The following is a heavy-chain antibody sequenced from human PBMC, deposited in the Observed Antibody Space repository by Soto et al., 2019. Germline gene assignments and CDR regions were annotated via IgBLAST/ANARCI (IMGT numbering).Heavy chain of an antibody. CDR2: IYWDDNK. CDR3: AHKGGGDRILDY. D-gene: IGHD3-16*01. CDR1: GFSLSTSGVG. J-gene: IGHJ4*02. V-gene: IGHV2-5*02. Sequence: QITLKESGPTLVKPTQTLTLTCTFSGFSLSTSGVGVGWIRQPPGKALEWLAIIYWDDNKHYSPSLKSRLTITKDPSKNPGVLKMTNMDPVDTATIYCAHKGGGDRILDYWGQGTLVTVSS.